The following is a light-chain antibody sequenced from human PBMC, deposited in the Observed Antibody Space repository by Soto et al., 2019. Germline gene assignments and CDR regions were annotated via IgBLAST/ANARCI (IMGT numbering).Light chain of an antibody. CDR3: QQYNNVPPT. V-gene: IGKV1-33*01. CDR2: AAS. CDR1: QDISNS. Sequence: DTQMTQSPSSLSASVGDRVTITCRASQDISNSLNWYQQKLGKAPKLLISAASNLDTGVSSRFSGSGSGTDFTFTISSLQAEDFATYYCQQYNNVPPTFGGGTTVDIK. J-gene: IGKJ4*02.